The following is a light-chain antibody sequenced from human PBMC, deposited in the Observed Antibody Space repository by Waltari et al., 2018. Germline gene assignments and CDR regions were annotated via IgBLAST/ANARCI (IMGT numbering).Light chain of an antibody. CDR1: QSVSDK. Sequence: EIVMTQSPATLSVSPGKRDTLSCRASQSVSDKLALYQQKPGPAPRPLIYGASKRASGIPDRFSGSGSGTEFTLTISSLQSEDFALYYCQQYNVWPRTFGPGTKVDIK. CDR3: QQYNVWPRT. CDR2: GAS. J-gene: IGKJ3*01. V-gene: IGKV3-15*01.